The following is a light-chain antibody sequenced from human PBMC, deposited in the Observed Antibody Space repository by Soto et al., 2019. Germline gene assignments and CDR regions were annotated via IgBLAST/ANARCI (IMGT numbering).Light chain of an antibody. CDR1: ETVATN. CDR3: QQYYTWPVT. CDR2: GAS. V-gene: IGKV3-15*01. Sequence: EVMLIQSPATLSMSPGERATLSCRASETVATNLAWYQQKPGQAPRLLIYGASTRATGIPARFRGSGSGTEFTLTISTLQSEDSAIYYCQQYYTWPVTFGGGTKVDIK. J-gene: IGKJ4*01.